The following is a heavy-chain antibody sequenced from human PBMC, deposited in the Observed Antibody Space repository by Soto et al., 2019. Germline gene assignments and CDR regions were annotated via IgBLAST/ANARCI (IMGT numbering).Heavy chain of an antibody. D-gene: IGHD3-22*01. J-gene: IGHJ4*02. CDR2: ISGSDSST. CDR1: GFTFSSYA. V-gene: IGHV3-23*01. CDR3: AKNPGYYYDSSGYYLPDY. Sequence: PGGSLRLSCAASGFTFSSYAMNWVRQAPGKGLEWVSVISGSDSSTYYADSVKGRFTISRDNSKNTLYVQMNSLRAEDTAVYYCAKNPGYYYDSSGYYLPDYWGQGTLVTVSS.